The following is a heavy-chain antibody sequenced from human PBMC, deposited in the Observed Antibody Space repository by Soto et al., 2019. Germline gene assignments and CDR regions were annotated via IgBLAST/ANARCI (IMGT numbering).Heavy chain of an antibody. J-gene: IGHJ6*02. D-gene: IGHD3-16*01. Sequence: GALRLSCAASGFPFSSYAISWVRQAPGKGLEWVAASTGAGGSTYKVDSVKGRFTISRDNSKKTVYLQLDGLRAEDTAIYYCAKGHIDYQVDYNPYGMDFWGQGTTVNGFS. CDR3: AKGHIDYQVDYNPYGMDF. CDR2: STGAGGST. CDR1: GFPFSSYA. V-gene: IGHV3-23*01.